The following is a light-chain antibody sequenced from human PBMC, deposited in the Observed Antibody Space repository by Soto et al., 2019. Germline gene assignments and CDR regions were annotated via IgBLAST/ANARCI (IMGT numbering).Light chain of an antibody. V-gene: IGLV2-14*01. CDR3: CSYTTSSTDV. CDR1: INDVGGYDY. Sequence: QSVLTQPASVSGSPGQSITISCTGTINDVGGYDYVSWYQQHPGKAPKVMIYDVSNRPSGVSNRFSGSKSGNTASLTISGLQAEDEADYYCCSYTTSSTDVFGTGTKLTVL. CDR2: DVS. J-gene: IGLJ1*01.